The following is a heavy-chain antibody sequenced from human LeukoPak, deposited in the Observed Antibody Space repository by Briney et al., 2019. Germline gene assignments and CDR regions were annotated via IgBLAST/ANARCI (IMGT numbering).Heavy chain of an antibody. CDR3: AKPQSRYFDWFH. CDR2: ISGSGGST. J-gene: IGHJ4*02. D-gene: IGHD3-9*01. Sequence: PGGSLRLSCAASGFTFSSYAMSWVRQAPGEGLEWVSAISGSGGSTYYADSVKGRFTISRDNSKDTLYLQMNSLRAEDTAVYYCAKPQSRYFDWFHWGQGTLVTVSS. V-gene: IGHV3-23*01. CDR1: GFTFSSYA.